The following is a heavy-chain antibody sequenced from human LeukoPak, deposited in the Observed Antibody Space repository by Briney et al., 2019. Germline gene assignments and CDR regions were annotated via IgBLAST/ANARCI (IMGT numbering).Heavy chain of an antibody. CDR1: GYTLTELS. V-gene: IGHV1-24*01. Sequence: GASVKVSCKVSGYTLTELSMHWVRQAPGKGLEWMGGFDPEDGETIYAQKFQGRVTMTEDTSTDTAYMELSSLRSEDTAVYYCAASTPYSGSYLDAFDIWGQGTMVTVSS. CDR3: AASTPYSGSYLDAFDI. J-gene: IGHJ3*02. D-gene: IGHD1-26*01. CDR2: FDPEDGET.